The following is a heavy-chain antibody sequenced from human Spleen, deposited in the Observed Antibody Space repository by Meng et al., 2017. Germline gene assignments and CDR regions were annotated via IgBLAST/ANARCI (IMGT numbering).Heavy chain of an antibody. J-gene: IGHJ5*02. Sequence: QVQLVQSGAEVKKPGASVKVYCKASGYTFATYGISWVRQAPGQGLEWMGWIGTFNGVANYAQKFQGRVIMTTDTSTSTAYLELASLRFDDTAVYYCARHAGHRQWLPTGWFDPWGQGTLVTVSS. D-gene: IGHD5-12*01. CDR2: IGTFNGVA. CDR1: GYTFATYG. CDR3: ARHAGHRQWLPTGWFDP. V-gene: IGHV1-18*01.